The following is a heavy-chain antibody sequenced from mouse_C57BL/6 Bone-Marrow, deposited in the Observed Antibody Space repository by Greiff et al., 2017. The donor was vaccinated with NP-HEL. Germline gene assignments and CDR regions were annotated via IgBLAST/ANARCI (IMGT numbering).Heavy chain of an antibody. CDR1: GYTFTSYW. J-gene: IGHJ3*01. Sequence: QVQLKQSGAELAKPGASVKLSCKASGYTFTSYWMHWVKQRPGQGLEWIGYINPSSGYTKYNQKFKDKATLTADKSSSKADMPLSSLTYEDSAVYYWARGRWILRFAYWGQGTLVTVSA. CDR3: ARGRWILRFAY. CDR2: INPSSGYT. D-gene: IGHD2-3*01. V-gene: IGHV1-7*01.